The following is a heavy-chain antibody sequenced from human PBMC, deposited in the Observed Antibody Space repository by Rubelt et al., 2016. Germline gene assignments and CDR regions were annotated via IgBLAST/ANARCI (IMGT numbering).Heavy chain of an antibody. CDR2: INHSGSV. D-gene: IGHD4-23*01. V-gene: IGHV4-34*10. Sequence: QVQLQESGPGLVKPSETLSLTCTVSGGSISSYYWSWIRQPPGKGLEWIGEINHSGSVNYNPSLKSRVTLSVETAKNQFYLKLNLGTAAGTAVYYCARPPLYGGTPNWYFDLWGRGTLVTVSS. CDR3: ARPPLYGGTPNWYFDL. CDR1: GGSISSYY. J-gene: IGHJ2*01.